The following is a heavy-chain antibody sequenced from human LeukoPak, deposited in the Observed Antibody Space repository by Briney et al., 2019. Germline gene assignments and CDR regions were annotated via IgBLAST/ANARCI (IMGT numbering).Heavy chain of an antibody. V-gene: IGHV1-24*01. J-gene: IGHJ4*02. CDR2: FDPEDGET. CDR3: ATPVWSGYYAADY. Sequence: PVASVKVSCKVSGYTLTELSMHWVRQAPGKGLEWMGGFDPEDGETIYAQKFQGRVTMTEDTSTDTAYMELSSLGSEDTAVYYCATPVWSGYYAADYWGQGTLVTVSS. CDR1: GYTLTELS. D-gene: IGHD3-3*01.